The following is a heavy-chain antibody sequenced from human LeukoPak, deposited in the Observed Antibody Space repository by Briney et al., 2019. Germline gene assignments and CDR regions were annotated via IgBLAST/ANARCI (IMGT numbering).Heavy chain of an antibody. CDR2: VNSDGSST. D-gene: IGHD3-16*02. J-gene: IGHJ4*02. CDR3: ARVAYDYVWGSYRYHNYFDY. V-gene: IGHV3-74*01. Sequence: GGSLRLSCAASGFTFSSYWMHWVRQAPGKGLVWVSRVNSDGSSTSYADSVKGRFTISRDNAKNTLYLQMNSLRAEDTAVYYCARVAYDYVWGSYRYHNYFDYWGQGTLVTVSS. CDR1: GFTFSSYW.